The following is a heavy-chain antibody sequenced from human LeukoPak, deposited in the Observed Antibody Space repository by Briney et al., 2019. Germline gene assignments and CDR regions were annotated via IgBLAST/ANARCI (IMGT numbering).Heavy chain of an antibody. J-gene: IGHJ4*02. CDR2: VNHSGST. Sequence: PSETLSLTCAVYGGPFSGYYWSWIRQPPGKGLEWIGEVNHSGSTNYSPSLKSRVTISVDTSKNQFSLKLNSVTAADTAVYHCARQETYYYDSSGYPIFDYWGQGTLVTVSS. V-gene: IGHV4-34*01. D-gene: IGHD3-22*01. CDR3: ARQETYYYDSSGYPIFDY. CDR1: GGPFSGYY.